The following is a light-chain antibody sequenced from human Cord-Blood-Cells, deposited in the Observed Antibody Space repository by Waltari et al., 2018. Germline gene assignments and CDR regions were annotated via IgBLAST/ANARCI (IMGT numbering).Light chain of an antibody. CDR2: EGS. CDR3: CSYAGSKYD. CDR1: SSDVGSYNL. J-gene: IGLJ1*01. V-gene: IGLV2-23*01. Sequence: QSALTQPASVSGSPGQSITISCTGTSSDVGSYNLVSWYQQHPGKAPKLMIYEGSKRPSGVSNRFSGSKSGNTASLTISGLQAEDEADYYCCSYAGSKYDFGTGTKVTVL.